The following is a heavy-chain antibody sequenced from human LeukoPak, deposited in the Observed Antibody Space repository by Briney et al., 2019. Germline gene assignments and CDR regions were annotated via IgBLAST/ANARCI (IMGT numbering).Heavy chain of an antibody. J-gene: IGHJ4*02. Sequence: ASATVSYKPSGYTFNNYYMNWARQAPGQGLDWMGIINPSSLATNFAQQFQGRIYLTTDTSKTTVYMQLRTLTSAGTALFFLARGGLPFSMFWVVPQDGDYWGQGTLVTVSS. CDR2: INPSSLAT. V-gene: IGHV1-46*02. D-gene: IGHD3-3*01. CDR1: GYTFNNYY. CDR3: ARGGLPFSMFWVVPQDGDY.